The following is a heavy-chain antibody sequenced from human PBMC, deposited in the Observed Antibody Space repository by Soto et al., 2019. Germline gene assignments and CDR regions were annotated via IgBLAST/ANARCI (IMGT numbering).Heavy chain of an antibody. Sequence: PGGSLRLSCAASGFTFSNFWMHWVRQAPGKGLIWVAHIHSDGSNTSYADFVKGRFTISRDNAKNTLYLQVNSLRAEDTAMYYCIRDFGEVGSTAAFDIWGQGTMVTVSS. CDR1: GFTFSNFW. CDR2: IHSDGSNT. D-gene: IGHD1-26*01. J-gene: IGHJ3*02. V-gene: IGHV3-74*01. CDR3: IRDFGEVGSTAAFDI.